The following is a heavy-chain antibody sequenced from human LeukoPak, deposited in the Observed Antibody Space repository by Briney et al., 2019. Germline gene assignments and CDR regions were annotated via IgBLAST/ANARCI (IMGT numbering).Heavy chain of an antibody. CDR3: ARSGWQTDAFDI. CDR2: ISSSSYI. D-gene: IGHD6-19*01. J-gene: IGHJ3*02. CDR1: GFTLSSYS. Sequence: GGSLRLSCAASGFTLSSYSMSWVRQAPGKGLEWVSSISSSSYIYYADSVKGRFTNSRDNAKKSLFLQMNSLRAEDTAVYYCARSGWQTDAFDIWGQGTVVTVSS. V-gene: IGHV3-21*01.